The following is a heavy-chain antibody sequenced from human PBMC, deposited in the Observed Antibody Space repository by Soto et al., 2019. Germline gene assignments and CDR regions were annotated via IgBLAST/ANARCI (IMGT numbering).Heavy chain of an antibody. CDR3: ARGSDYDSSGFDY. V-gene: IGHV4-59*08. Sequence: SETVSLTCTVSGGSISSYYWSWIRQPPGKGLEWIGYIYYSGSTNYNPSLKSRVTISVDTSKNQFSLKLSSVTAADTAVYYCARGSDYDSSGFDYWGQGTLVTVSS. CDR1: GGSISSYY. D-gene: IGHD3-22*01. J-gene: IGHJ4*02. CDR2: IYYSGST.